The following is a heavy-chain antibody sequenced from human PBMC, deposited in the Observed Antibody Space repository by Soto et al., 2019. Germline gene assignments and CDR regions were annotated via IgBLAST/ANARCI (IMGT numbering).Heavy chain of an antibody. CDR2: IIPILGIA. CDR1: GGTFSSYT. D-gene: IGHD3-10*01. CDR3: ARDRAHDPYYFDY. V-gene: IGHV1-69*08. Sequence: QVQLVQSGAEVKKPGSSVKVSCKASGGTFSSYTISWVRQAPGQGLEWMGRIIPILGIANYAQKFQGRVTITADKSTSTAYMELSSLRSEDTAVYYCARDRAHDPYYFDYWGQGTLVTVSS. J-gene: IGHJ4*02.